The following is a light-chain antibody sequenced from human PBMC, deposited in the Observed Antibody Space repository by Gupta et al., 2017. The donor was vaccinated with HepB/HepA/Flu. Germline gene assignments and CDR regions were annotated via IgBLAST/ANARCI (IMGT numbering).Light chain of an antibody. Sequence: DIQMTQSPSTLSASVGDRVTISCRAGQSISTWLAWYQQKPGKAPKLLIYKASILESGVPLRFFGNGSGTEFTLTISGLQPDDFATYYCQHDDSLILSFGGGTKVEI. CDR2: KAS. J-gene: IGKJ4*01. V-gene: IGKV1-5*03. CDR3: QHDDSLILS. CDR1: QSISTW.